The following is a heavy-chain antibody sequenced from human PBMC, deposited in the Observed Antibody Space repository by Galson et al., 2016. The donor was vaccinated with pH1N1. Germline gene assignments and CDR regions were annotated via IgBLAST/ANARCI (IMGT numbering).Heavy chain of an antibody. Sequence: SLRLSCAASGFTFSSYGMGWVRQAPGKGLEWVSTISSSGDNTHYADSVKGRFTISRDNSKHTLSLQMNGLRAEDTAVYYCVTDVFCSDGTCYMFDYWGQGTRVSVSS. J-gene: IGHJ4*02. V-gene: IGHV3-23*01. CDR1: GFTFSSYG. D-gene: IGHD2-15*01. CDR2: ISSSGDNT. CDR3: VTDVFCSDGTCYMFDY.